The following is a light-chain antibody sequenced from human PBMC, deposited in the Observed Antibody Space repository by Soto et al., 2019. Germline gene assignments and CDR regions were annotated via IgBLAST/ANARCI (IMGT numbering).Light chain of an antibody. CDR3: SSYTSSSTYV. Sequence: QSALTQPASVSGSPGQSITISCTGTSSDVGGYNYVSWYQQHPGKAHKLMIYEVSNRPSGVSNRFSGSKSVNTASLTISGLQAEDEADYYCSSYTSSSTYVFGTGTKVTVL. CDR2: EVS. J-gene: IGLJ1*01. V-gene: IGLV2-14*01. CDR1: SSDVGGYNY.